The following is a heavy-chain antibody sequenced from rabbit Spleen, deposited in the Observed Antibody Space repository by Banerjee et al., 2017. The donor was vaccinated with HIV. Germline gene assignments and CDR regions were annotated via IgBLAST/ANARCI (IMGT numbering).Heavy chain of an antibody. CDR2: INTATGKA. V-gene: IGHV1S45*01. CDR3: ARDNVGYAAYGDDNL. J-gene: IGHJ4*01. CDR1: GFSFSSSYW. D-gene: IGHD6-1*01. Sequence: QQQLVESGGGLVKPGASLTLTCTASGFSFSSSYWSCWVRQAPGKGLEWIACINTATGKAVYASWAKGRFTISKTSSTTVTLQMTSLTAADTATYFCARDNVGYAAYGDDNLWGPGTLVTVS.